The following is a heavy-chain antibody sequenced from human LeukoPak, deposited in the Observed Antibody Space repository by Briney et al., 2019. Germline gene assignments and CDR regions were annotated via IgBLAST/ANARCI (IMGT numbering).Heavy chain of an antibody. CDR1: GFTFSSYA. CDR2: FSGSGGST. D-gene: IGHD4/OR15-4a*01. Sequence: GGSLRLSCAASGFTFSSYAMSWVRQAPGKGLECISGFSGSGGSTYYADSVKGRFTISRDNSKNTLYPQVNSLRAEDTAVYYCARRAGAYSHPYDYWGQGTLVTVSS. J-gene: IGHJ4*02. V-gene: IGHV3-23*01. CDR3: ARRAGAYSHPYDY.